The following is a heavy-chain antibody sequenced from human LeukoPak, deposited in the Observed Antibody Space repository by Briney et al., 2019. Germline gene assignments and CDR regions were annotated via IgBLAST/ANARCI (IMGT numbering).Heavy chain of an antibody. Sequence: SETLSLTCTVSGGSTSSSSYYWGWIRQPPGKGLEWIGSIYYSGSTYYNPSLKSRVTISVDTSKNQFSLKLSSVTAADTAVYYCARPNPYYYDSSGYYFNYWGQGTLVTVSS. J-gene: IGHJ4*02. CDR2: IYYSGST. CDR1: GGSTSSSSYY. CDR3: ARPNPYYYDSSGYYFNY. D-gene: IGHD3-22*01. V-gene: IGHV4-39*01.